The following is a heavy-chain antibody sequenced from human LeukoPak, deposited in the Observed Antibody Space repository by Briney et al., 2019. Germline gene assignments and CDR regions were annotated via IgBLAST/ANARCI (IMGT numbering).Heavy chain of an antibody. V-gene: IGHV1-69*01. D-gene: IGHD2-2*01. J-gene: IGHJ5*02. CDR1: GGTFSSYA. CDR3: ARESLVVPAALYNWFDP. CDR2: IIPIFGTA. Sequence: GSSVKVSCKASGGTFSSYAISWVRQAPGQGLEWMGGIIPIFGTANHAQKFQGRVTITADESTSTAYMELSSLRSEDTAVYYCARESLVVPAALYNWFDPWGQGTLVTVSS.